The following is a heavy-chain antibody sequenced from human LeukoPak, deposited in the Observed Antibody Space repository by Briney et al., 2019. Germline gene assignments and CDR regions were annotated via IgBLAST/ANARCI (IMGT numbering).Heavy chain of an antibody. D-gene: IGHD2-15*01. J-gene: IGHJ6*02. V-gene: IGHV4-30-4*01. CDR2: ISYTGST. Sequence: SETLSLTCTVSGGSISSDDYYWSWIRQPPGKGLEWIGYISYTGSTYDTPSLRSRVSISIDTSKKHFSLNLRSVTAADTAVYYCARDLVSGPSRGLDVWGQGSTVTVSS. CDR1: GGSISSDDYY. CDR3: ARDLVSGPSRGLDV.